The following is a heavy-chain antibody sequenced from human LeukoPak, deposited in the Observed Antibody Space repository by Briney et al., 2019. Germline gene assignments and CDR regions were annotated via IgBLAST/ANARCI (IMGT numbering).Heavy chain of an antibody. D-gene: IGHD3-3*01. CDR3: ARGKFLTYYDFWRGDYYYMDV. CDR1: GGSISGYY. Sequence: SETLSLTCAVYGGSISGYYWNWIRHPPGKGLEWIGEINHSGSTNYNPSLKSRVTISLDTPKNQFSLKLSSVTAADTAVYYCARGKFLTYYDFWRGDYYYMDVWGKGATVTVSS. V-gene: IGHV4-34*01. CDR2: INHSGST. J-gene: IGHJ6*03.